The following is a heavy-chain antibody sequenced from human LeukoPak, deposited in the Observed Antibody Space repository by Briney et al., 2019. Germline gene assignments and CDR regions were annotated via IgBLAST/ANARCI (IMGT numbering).Heavy chain of an antibody. CDR2: ISAYNGNT. D-gene: IGHD3-10*01. Sequence: GASVKVSCKTSGYTFTSYGISWVRQAPGQGLEWMGWISAYNGNTNYAQKLQGRVTMTTDTSTSTAYMELRSLRSDDTAVYYCARDKEAVLLWFGAPGGDYWGQGTLVTVSS. J-gene: IGHJ4*02. V-gene: IGHV1-18*01. CDR3: ARDKEAVLLWFGAPGGDY. CDR1: GYTFTSYG.